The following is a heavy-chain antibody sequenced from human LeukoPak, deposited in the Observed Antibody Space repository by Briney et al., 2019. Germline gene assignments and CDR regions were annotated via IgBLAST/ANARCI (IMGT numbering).Heavy chain of an antibody. V-gene: IGHV3-33*01. CDR3: ASSSGVYSSSWYRAFDI. Sequence: GRSLRLSCAASGFTFSSYGMHWVRQAPGKGLEWVAVIWYDGSNKYYADSVKGRFTISRDNSKNTLYLQMNSLRAEDTAVYYCASSSGVYSSSWYRAFDIWGQGTMVTVSS. J-gene: IGHJ3*02. D-gene: IGHD6-13*01. CDR1: GFTFSSYG. CDR2: IWYDGSNK.